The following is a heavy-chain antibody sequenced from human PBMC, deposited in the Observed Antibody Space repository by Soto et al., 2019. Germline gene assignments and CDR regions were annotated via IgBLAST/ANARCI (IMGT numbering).Heavy chain of an antibody. CDR2: IIPIFGTA. V-gene: IGHV1-69*13. CDR3: ARASTLVIVVVPPKPKTYYYYGMDV. D-gene: IGHD2-2*01. CDR1: GGTFSSYA. J-gene: IGHJ6*02. Sequence: SVKVPCKASGGTFSSYAISWVRQAPGQGLEWMGGIIPIFGTANYAQKFQGRVTITADESTSTAYMELSSLRSVDTAVYYCARASTLVIVVVPPKPKTYYYYGMDVWGQGTTVNVSS.